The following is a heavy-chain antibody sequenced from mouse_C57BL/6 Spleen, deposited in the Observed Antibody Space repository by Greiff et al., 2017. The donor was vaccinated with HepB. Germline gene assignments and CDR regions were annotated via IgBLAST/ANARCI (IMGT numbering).Heavy chain of an antibody. D-gene: IGHD2-4*01. V-gene: IGHV1-50*01. CDR2: IDPSDSYT. CDR1: GYTFTSYW. J-gene: IGHJ4*01. CDR3: ARAEIKGYAMDY. Sequence: VQLQQPGAELVKPGASVKLSCKASGYTFTSYWMQWVKQRPGQGLEWIGEIDPSDSYTNYNQKFKGKATLTVDTSSSTAYIQLSSLTSEDSAVYYWARAEIKGYAMDYWGQGTSVTVSS.